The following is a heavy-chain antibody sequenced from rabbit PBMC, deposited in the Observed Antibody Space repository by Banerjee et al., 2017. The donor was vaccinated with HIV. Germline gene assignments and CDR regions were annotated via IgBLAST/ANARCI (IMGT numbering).Heavy chain of an antibody. CDR2: IYTSSGNT. CDR1: GFSFNNKYV. J-gene: IGHJ3*01. Sequence: QEQLEESGGDLVKPEGSLTLTCTASGFSFNNKYVMCWVRQAPGKGLEWIACIYTSSGNTVYASWAKGRFTISSHNAQNTLYLRLNSLTAADTATYFCARGAGYAGYGYATRLDLWGQGTLVTVS. V-gene: IGHV1S45*01. CDR3: ARGAGYAGYGYATRLDL. D-gene: IGHD6-1*01.